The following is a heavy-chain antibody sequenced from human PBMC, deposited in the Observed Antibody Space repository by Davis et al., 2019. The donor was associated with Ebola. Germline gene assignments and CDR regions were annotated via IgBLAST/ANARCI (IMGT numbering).Heavy chain of an antibody. V-gene: IGHV3-23*01. J-gene: IGHJ4*02. D-gene: IGHD2-15*01. CDR3: AKGQRYSSP. CDR1: GFTFRSNA. CDR2: ISGGGFGT. Sequence: PGGSLRLSCAAYGFTFRSNAMSWVRPAHGEGMEWVSGISGGGFGTYYADSVKGRFTISRDTSKNTLYLLMNSRRAADTAVYSCAKGQRYSSPWGQGTLVTVSS.